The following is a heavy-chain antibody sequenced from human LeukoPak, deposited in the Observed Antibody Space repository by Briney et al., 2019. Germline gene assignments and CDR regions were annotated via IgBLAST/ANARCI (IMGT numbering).Heavy chain of an antibody. D-gene: IGHD6-13*01. Sequence: PSETLSLTCTVSGGSISSYYWSWIRQPAGKGLEWIGRIYTSGSTNYNPSLKSRVTMSVDTSKNQFSLKLSSVTAADTAVYYCASTSGGSSWYSAPYYYYYYYMDVWGKGTTVTVSS. J-gene: IGHJ6*03. V-gene: IGHV4-4*07. CDR3: ASTSGGSSWYSAPYYYYYYYMDV. CDR1: GGSISSYY. CDR2: IYTSGST.